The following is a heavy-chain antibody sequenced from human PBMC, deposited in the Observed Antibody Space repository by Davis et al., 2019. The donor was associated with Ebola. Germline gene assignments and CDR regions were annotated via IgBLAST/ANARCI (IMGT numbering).Heavy chain of an antibody. J-gene: IGHJ4*02. D-gene: IGHD6-19*01. CDR3: AASVRAVAGDY. Sequence: ASVKVSCKASGYTFTSYGISWVRQAPGQGLEWMGWIRAYNGNTNYAQKLQGRVTMTTDTSTRTVYMELSSLRSEDTAVYYCAASVRAVAGDYWGQGTLVTVSS. CDR2: IRAYNGNT. CDR1: GYTFTSYG. V-gene: IGHV1-18*01.